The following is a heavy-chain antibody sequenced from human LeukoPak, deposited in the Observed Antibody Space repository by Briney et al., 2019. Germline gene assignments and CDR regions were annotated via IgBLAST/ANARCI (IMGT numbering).Heavy chain of an antibody. CDR1: GFTFSSCE. D-gene: IGHD2-8*01. CDR2: ISSSGSTI. CDR3: ARARSNGAFDI. J-gene: IGHJ3*02. Sequence: GGSLRLSCAASGFTFSSCEMNWVRQAPGKGLEWVSYISSSGSTIYYADSVKGRFTISRDNAKNSLYLQMNSLRAEDTAVYYCARARSNGAFDIWGQGTMVTVSS. V-gene: IGHV3-48*03.